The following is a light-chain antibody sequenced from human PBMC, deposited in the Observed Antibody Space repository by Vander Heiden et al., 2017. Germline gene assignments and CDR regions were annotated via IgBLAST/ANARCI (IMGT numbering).Light chain of an antibody. CDR2: GKN. J-gene: IGLJ2*01. Sequence: SSELTQDPAVSVALGQTVRITCQGDSLRSYYASWYQQKPGQAPVLVIYGKNNRPSGIPDRFSGSSSGNTASLTITGAQAEEEADYYCNSRDSRGNHYVVFGGGTKLTVL. CDR3: NSRDSRGNHYVV. V-gene: IGLV3-19*01. CDR1: SLRSYY.